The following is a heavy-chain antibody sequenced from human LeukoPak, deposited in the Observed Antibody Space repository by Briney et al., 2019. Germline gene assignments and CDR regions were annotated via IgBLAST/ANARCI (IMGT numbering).Heavy chain of an antibody. V-gene: IGHV3-9*01. D-gene: IGHD6-13*01. J-gene: IGHJ5*02. CDR1: GFTFDDYA. CDR3: AKDLTGYSSYWYEH. Sequence: GRSLRLSCAASGFTFDDYAMHWVRQAPGKGLEWVSGINWNSGNIGYADSVKGRFTISRDNAKNSLYLQMNSLRAEDTALYYCAKDLTGYSSYWYEHWGQGTLVTVSS. CDR2: INWNSGNI.